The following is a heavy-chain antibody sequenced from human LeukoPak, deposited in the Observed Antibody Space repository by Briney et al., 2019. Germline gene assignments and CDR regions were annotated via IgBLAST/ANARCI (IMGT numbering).Heavy chain of an antibody. J-gene: IGHJ5*02. CDR3: ARDLGQYYDTSDNWFDP. Sequence: GSLRLSCAASGFTFSNYWMHWVRQAPGKGLVWVSRINSDGINTSYADSVKGRFTISRDNAKNTLNLQMNSLRAVDTAVYYCARDLGQYYDTSDNWFDPWGQGTLVTVSS. D-gene: IGHD3-22*01. CDR1: GFTFSNYW. V-gene: IGHV3-74*01. CDR2: INSDGINT.